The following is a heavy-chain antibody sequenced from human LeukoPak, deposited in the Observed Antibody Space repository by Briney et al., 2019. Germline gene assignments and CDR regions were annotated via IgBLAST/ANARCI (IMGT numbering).Heavy chain of an antibody. CDR1: GFTFSSYA. V-gene: IGHV3-30-3*01. CDR3: ARDPYAPYSSHREGRAFDI. CDR2: ISYDGSNK. Sequence: PGGSLRLSCAASGFTFSSYAMHWVRQAPGKGLEWVAVISYDGSNKYYADSVKGRFTISRDNSKNTLYLQMNSLRAEDTAVYYCARDPYAPYSSHREGRAFDIWGQGTMVTVSS. J-gene: IGHJ3*02. D-gene: IGHD6-13*01.